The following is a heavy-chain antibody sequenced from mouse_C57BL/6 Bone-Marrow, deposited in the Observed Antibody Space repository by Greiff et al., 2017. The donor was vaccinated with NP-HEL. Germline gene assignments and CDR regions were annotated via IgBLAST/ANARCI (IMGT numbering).Heavy chain of an antibody. Sequence: QVQLQQSGPELVKPGASVKISCKASGYSFTSYYIHWVKQRPGQGLEWIGWIYPGSGNTKYNEKFKGKATLTADTSSSTAYMQLSSLTSEDSAVYYCASGGNYYGSSLIDYWGQGTTLTVSS. V-gene: IGHV1-66*01. CDR3: ASGGNYYGSSLIDY. CDR1: GYSFTSYY. D-gene: IGHD1-1*01. J-gene: IGHJ2*01. CDR2: IYPGSGNT.